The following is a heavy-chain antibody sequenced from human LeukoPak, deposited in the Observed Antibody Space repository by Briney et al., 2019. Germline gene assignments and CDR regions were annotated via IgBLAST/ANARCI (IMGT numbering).Heavy chain of an antibody. D-gene: IGHD1-26*01. CDR3: ARLAGSYYVAVGY. Sequence: GGSLRLSCAASGFTFSSYEMNWVRQAPGKGLEWVSYISSSGSTIYYADSVKGRFTISRDNAKNSLYLQMNSLRAEDTAVYYCARLAGSYYVAVGYWGQGTLVTVSS. CDR2: ISSSGSTI. V-gene: IGHV3-48*03. J-gene: IGHJ4*02. CDR1: GFTFSSYE.